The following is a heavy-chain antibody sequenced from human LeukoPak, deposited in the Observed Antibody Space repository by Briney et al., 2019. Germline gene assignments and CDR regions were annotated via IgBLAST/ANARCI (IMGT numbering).Heavy chain of an antibody. Sequence: PSETLSLTCAVYGGSFSGYYWSWIRQPPGKGLEWIGEINHSGSTNYNPSLKSRVTISVDTSKNQFSLKLSSVTAADTAVYYCARGGAEYVDTAMGLDYWGQGTLVTVSS. CDR2: INHSGST. D-gene: IGHD5-18*01. CDR3: ARGGAEYVDTAMGLDY. J-gene: IGHJ4*02. V-gene: IGHV4-34*01. CDR1: GGSFSGYY.